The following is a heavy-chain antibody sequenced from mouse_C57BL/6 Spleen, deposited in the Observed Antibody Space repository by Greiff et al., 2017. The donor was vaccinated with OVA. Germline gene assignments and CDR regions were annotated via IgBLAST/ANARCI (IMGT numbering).Heavy chain of an antibody. D-gene: IGHD2-3*01. V-gene: IGHV1-64*01. Sequence: QVQLQQPGAELVKPGASGRGAWKASGYTFTSYWMHLVNHHPGQGLDLIGIIHPNSGITNYNEKFKSKATLTVDKSSSAAYMQLSSLTSEDSAVYYCANDGYSYAMDYWGQGTSVTVSS. CDR2: IHPNSGIT. CDR1: GYTFTSYW. J-gene: IGHJ4*01. CDR3: ANDGYSYAMDY.